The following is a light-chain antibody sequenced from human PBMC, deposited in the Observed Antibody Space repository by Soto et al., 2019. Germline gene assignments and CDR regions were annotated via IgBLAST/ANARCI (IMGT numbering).Light chain of an antibody. J-gene: IGKJ5*01. CDR1: QSVSSSY. CDR2: DTS. CDR3: QVYGPSPPIT. V-gene: IGKV3-20*01. Sequence: IVLTQSPGTLSLSPGERATLSCRASQSVSSSYLAWYQQKPGQAPRLLIYDTSTRATGIPDRFTGGGSGTDFTLTISRLEPEDFAVFYCQVYGPSPPITFGQGTRLEIK.